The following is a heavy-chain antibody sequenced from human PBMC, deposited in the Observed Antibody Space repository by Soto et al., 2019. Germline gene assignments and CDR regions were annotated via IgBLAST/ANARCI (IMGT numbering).Heavy chain of an antibody. D-gene: IGHD3-10*01. CDR2: IYYSGST. J-gene: IGHJ2*01. V-gene: IGHV4-59*01. CDR1: GGSISSYY. CDR3: ASLWFGDYWYFDL. Sequence: QVQLQESGPGLVKPSETLSLTCTVSGGSISSYYWSWIRQPPGKGLEWIGYIYYSGSTNYNPSLTSRVTISVDTSKNQFSLKLSSVTAADTAVYYCASLWFGDYWYFDLWGRGTLVTVSS.